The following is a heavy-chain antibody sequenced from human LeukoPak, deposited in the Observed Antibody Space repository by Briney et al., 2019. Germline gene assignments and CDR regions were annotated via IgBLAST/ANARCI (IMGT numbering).Heavy chain of an antibody. CDR3: ARQSKEAGSEDY. CDR2: INHSGST. J-gene: IGHJ4*02. D-gene: IGHD6-19*01. Sequence: SETLSLTCAVYGGSFSGYYWSWIRQPPGKGLEWIGEINHSGSTNYNPSLKSRVTISVDTSKNQFPLKLSSVTAADTAVYYCARQSKEAGSEDYWGQGTLVTVSS. V-gene: IGHV4-34*01. CDR1: GGSFSGYY.